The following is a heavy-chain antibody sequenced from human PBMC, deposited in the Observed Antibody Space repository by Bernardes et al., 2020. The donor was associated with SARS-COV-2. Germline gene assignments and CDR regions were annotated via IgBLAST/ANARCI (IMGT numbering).Heavy chain of an antibody. CDR3: ASDMVRGVVYYYYGMDV. D-gene: IGHD3-10*01. V-gene: IGHV3-23*01. Sequence: GGSLRLSCAASGFTFSSYAMSWVRQAPETGLEWVSAISGSGSSTYYADSVKGRFTISRDNSKNTLYLQMNSLRAEDTAVYYCASDMVRGVVYYYYGMDVWGQGTTGTVS. CDR1: GFTFSSYA. CDR2: ISGSGSST. J-gene: IGHJ6*02.